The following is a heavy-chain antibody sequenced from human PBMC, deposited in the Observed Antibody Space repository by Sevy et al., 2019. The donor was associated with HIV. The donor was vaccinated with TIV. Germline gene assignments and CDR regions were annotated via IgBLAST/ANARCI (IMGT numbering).Heavy chain of an antibody. V-gene: IGHV4-34*01. CDR3: ARTRDDGDYPLFYYCYGMDV. Sequence: ETLSLTCAVYGGSFSGYYWSWIRQPPGKGLEWIGEINHSGSTNYNPSLKSRVTISVDTSKNEFSLKPSTVTAADPALHYSARTRDDGDYPLFYYCYGMDVWGQGTTVTVSS. J-gene: IGHJ6*02. D-gene: IGHD4-17*01. CDR2: INHSGST. CDR1: GGSFSGYY.